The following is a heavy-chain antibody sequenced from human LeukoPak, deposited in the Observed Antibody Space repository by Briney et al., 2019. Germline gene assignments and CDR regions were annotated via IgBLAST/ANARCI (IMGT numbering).Heavy chain of an antibody. J-gene: IGHJ4*02. D-gene: IGHD2-2*02. Sequence: SETLSLTCTVSGGSISSYYWSWIRQPPGKGLEWIGYIYYSGSTNYNPSLKSRVTISVDTSKNQFSLKLSSVTAADTAVYYCAGGPAAIAFDYWGQGTLVTVSS. CDR3: AGGPAAIAFDY. CDR1: GGSISSYY. V-gene: IGHV4-59*12. CDR2: IYYSGST.